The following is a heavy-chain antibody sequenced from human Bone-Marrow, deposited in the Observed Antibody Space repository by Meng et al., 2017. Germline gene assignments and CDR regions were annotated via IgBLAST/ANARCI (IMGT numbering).Heavy chain of an antibody. V-gene: IGHV4-4*02. CDR1: GASVSSGYW. Sequence: QVKSQGSGPGLVKPSGTLCLTCGVSGASVSSGYWWTWVRQPPGKGLEWIGEFHHSGTTNYNPSLRSRVTISVDTSKNQFSLRLTSVTAADTAVYYCAASPGWWRIDSWGQGTLVTVSS. D-gene: IGHD6-19*01. J-gene: IGHJ4*02. CDR3: AASPGWWRIDS. CDR2: FHHSGTT.